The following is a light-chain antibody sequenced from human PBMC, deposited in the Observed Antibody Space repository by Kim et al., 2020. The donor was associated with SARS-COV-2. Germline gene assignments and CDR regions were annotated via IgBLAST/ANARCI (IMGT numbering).Light chain of an antibody. CDR3: GSYTSSHTAV. CDR2: DVS. Sequence: QSALTQPASVSGSPGQSITISCTGTSSDVGGYDYVSWYQQHTGKAPKLMIYDVSNRPSGVSNRFSGSKSVNTASLTISGPQAEDEADYCCGSYTSSHTAVFGGGTKLTVL. V-gene: IGLV2-14*03. J-gene: IGLJ2*01. CDR1: SSDVGGYDY.